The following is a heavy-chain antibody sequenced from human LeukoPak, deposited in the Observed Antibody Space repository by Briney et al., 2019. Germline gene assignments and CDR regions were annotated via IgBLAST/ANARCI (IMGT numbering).Heavy chain of an antibody. CDR3: ARATPIAAANYVLDY. CDR2: INGAGGST. J-gene: IGHJ4*02. CDR1: GFTFSSYA. D-gene: IGHD6-13*01. V-gene: IGHV3-23*01. Sequence: PGGSLRLSCTASGFTFSSYAMSWVRQDPGVGLEWVSAINGAGGSTWYADSVKGRFTISRDNSKNTLYMQMNSLRAEDTAVYYCARATPIAAANYVLDYWGQGTLVTVPS.